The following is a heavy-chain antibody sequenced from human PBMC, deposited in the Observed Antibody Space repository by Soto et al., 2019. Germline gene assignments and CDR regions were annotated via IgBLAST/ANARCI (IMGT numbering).Heavy chain of an antibody. CDR1: GFSFSSYA. Sequence: EVQLLESGGGLVKPGGSLRLSCAASGFSFSSYAMVWVRQAPGKGLEWVSVISARGGSSYFADWVKGRFTTSRDNSKNVLSLETSSLRAEDTATYFCAKGSIEYRASVDNWGQGTLVVVSS. CDR2: ISARGGSS. D-gene: IGHD3-16*02. J-gene: IGHJ4*02. CDR3: AKGSIEYRASVDN. V-gene: IGHV3-23*01.